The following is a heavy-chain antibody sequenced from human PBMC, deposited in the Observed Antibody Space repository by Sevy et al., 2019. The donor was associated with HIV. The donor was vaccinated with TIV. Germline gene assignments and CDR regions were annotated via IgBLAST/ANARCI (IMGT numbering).Heavy chain of an antibody. Sequence: GGSLRLSCAASGFTFDDYWMQWVRQAPGQGLEWVANIRQDGNELYYADSVKGRFTISRDNAKESLFLQMTNLIVEDTAIYYCARRYFDLWGQGTLVTVSS. CDR3: ARRYFDL. CDR1: GFTFDDYW. V-gene: IGHV3-7*01. J-gene: IGHJ4*02. CDR2: IRQDGNEL.